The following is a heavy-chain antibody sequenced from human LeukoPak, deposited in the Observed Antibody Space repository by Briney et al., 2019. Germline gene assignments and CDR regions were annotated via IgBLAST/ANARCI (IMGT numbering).Heavy chain of an antibody. Sequence: SETLSLTCTVSGGSISSGDYYWSWIRQPPGTGLEWSGYIYYGGSTYYNPSLKSRLTISVDPSKNQFSLKLSSVTAADTAVYYCARSGRRITIFGVVTSNWFDPWGQGTLVTDSS. CDR2: IYYGGST. CDR1: GGSISSGDYY. D-gene: IGHD3-3*01. J-gene: IGHJ5*02. CDR3: ARSGRRITIFGVVTSNWFDP. V-gene: IGHV4-30-4*08.